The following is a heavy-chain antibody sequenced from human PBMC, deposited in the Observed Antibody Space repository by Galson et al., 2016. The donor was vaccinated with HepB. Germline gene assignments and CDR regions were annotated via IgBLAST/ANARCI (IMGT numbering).Heavy chain of an antibody. CDR3: ARDGGNRGSYSVGDSFDI. CDR2: IWYDGNNK. J-gene: IGHJ3*02. Sequence: SLRLSCAASGFTFTTYGMHWVRQAPGKGLEWVAVIWYDGNNKYYADSVKGRFTISRDNSKSTVYLQMNSLRAEDTAIYYCARDGGNRGSYSVGDSFDIWGQGTMVTVSS. CDR1: GFTFTTYG. V-gene: IGHV3-33*01. D-gene: IGHD3-10*01.